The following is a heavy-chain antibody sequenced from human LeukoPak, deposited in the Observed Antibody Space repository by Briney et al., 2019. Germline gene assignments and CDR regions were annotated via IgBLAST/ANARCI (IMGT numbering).Heavy chain of an antibody. V-gene: IGHV3-66*01. CDR2: IYSGGST. Sequence: GGSLRLSCAASGFTVSSNYMSWVRQAPGKGLEWVSVIYSGGSTYYADSVKGRFTISRDDSKNTLYLQMNSLRAEDTAVYYCARALYYDILTGEYYYYGMDVWGQGTTVTVSS. J-gene: IGHJ6*02. CDR3: ARALYYDILTGEYYYYGMDV. D-gene: IGHD3-9*01. CDR1: GFTVSSNY.